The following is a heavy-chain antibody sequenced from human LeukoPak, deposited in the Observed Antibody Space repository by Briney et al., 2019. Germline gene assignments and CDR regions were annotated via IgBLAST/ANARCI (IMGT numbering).Heavy chain of an antibody. J-gene: IGHJ3*02. D-gene: IGHD3-10*01. V-gene: IGHV4-59*08. CDR1: GGSIRSFY. CDR3: ASRSGSFSDALDI. Sequence: PSETLSLTCTVSGGSIRSFYWGWIRQPPGKGLEWIGYIHYSESTKYNPSLKSRVTMSVDTSKNQFSLKLSSVTAADTAVYYCASRSGSFSDALDIWGQGTLVTVSS. CDR2: IHYSEST.